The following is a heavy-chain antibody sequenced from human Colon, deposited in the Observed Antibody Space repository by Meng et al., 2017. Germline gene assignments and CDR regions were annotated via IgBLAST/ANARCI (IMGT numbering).Heavy chain of an antibody. CDR2: INPDGGKT. D-gene: IGHD5-24*01. J-gene: IGHJ4*02. CDR3: ARRGGYKSIDF. Sequence: VSCKASGYTFISYYIHWVRQAPGQGLEWLGIINPDGGKTTYAQNFQGRVTLTTGTPSSTVYMELSSLRSSDTAVYYCARRGGYKSIDFWGQGTLVTVSS. CDR1: GYTFISYY. V-gene: IGHV1-46*01.